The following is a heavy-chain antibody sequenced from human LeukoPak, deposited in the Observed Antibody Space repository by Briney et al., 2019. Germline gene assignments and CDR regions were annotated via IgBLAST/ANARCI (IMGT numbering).Heavy chain of an antibody. V-gene: IGHV1-3*01. CDR2: INAGNGNT. CDR3: ARVGRHYYDSSGYYFDY. J-gene: IGHJ4*02. CDR1: GYTFTSYV. Sequence: ASVKVSCKASGYTFTSYVIHWVRQAPGQRLEWMGWINAGNGNTKYSQKFQGRVTITRDTSASTAYMELSSLRSEDTAVYYCARVGRHYYDSSGYYFDYWGQGTLVTVSS. D-gene: IGHD3-22*01.